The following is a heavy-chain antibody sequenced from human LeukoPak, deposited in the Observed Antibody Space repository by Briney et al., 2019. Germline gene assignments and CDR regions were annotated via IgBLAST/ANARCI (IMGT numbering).Heavy chain of an antibody. CDR3: AKRPYDSGAYYLDY. D-gene: IGHD3-22*01. CDR2: ISGSGGTT. Sequence: PGGSLRLSCAASGFTVSSNNMNWVRQAPGKGLEWVSAISGSGGTTMYADSVKGRFTISRDNSKNTLYLQMNSLRAEDTAVYYCAKRPYDSGAYYLDYWGQGTLATVSS. J-gene: IGHJ4*02. V-gene: IGHV3-23*01. CDR1: GFTVSSNN.